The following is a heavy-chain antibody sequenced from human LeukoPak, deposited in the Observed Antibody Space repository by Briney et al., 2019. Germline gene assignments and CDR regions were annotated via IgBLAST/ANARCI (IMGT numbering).Heavy chain of an antibody. J-gene: IGHJ4*02. Sequence: GGSLRLSCAASGFTFASYGMHWVRQAPGKGLEWVAFTRYDGTYKYYADSVKGRFTISRDNSKNTLYLRMNSLRAEDTAVYYCAKVLEPHAGYVDYWGQGTLVTVSS. CDR1: GFTFASYG. D-gene: IGHD1-14*01. CDR3: AKVLEPHAGYVDY. CDR2: TRYDGTYK. V-gene: IGHV3-30*02.